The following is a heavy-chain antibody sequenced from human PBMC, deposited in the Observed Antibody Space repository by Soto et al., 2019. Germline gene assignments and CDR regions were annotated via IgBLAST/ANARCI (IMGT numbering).Heavy chain of an antibody. CDR3: ACRLAAAGTGGYYFDY. V-gene: IGHV4-39*01. D-gene: IGHD6-13*01. CDR1: GGSISSSSYY. Sequence: QLQLQESGPGLVKPSETLSLTCTVSGGSISSSSYYWGWIRQPPGKGLEWIGNIYYSGTTYYNPSLKSRVTISADTSKNQFSLKLSSVTAADTAVYYCACRLAAAGTGGYYFDYWGQGTLVTVSS. CDR2: IYYSGTT. J-gene: IGHJ4*02.